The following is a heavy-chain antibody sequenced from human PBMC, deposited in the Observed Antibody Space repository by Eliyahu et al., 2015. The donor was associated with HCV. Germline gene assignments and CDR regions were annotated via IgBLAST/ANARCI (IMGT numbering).Heavy chain of an antibody. Sequence: QLQLQESGPGLVKPSETLSLTCTXSVGSXSSSSYYWGWIRQPPGKGLEWIGSIYYSGSTYYNPSLKSRVTISVDTSKNQFSLKLSSVTAADTAVYYCARQAIFDGLADYWGQGTLVTVSS. D-gene: IGHD3-9*01. CDR1: VGSXSSSSYY. V-gene: IGHV4-39*01. CDR2: IYYSGST. CDR3: ARQAIFDGLADY. J-gene: IGHJ4*02.